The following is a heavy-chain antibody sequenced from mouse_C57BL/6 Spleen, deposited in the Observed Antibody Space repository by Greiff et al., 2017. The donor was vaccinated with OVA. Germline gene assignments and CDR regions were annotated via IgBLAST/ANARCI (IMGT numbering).Heavy chain of an antibody. CDR1: GFTFSSYT. J-gene: IGHJ3*01. V-gene: IGHV5-9*01. Sequence: EVKLVESGGGLVKPGGSLKLSCAASGFTFSSYTMSWVRQTPEKRLEWVATISGGGGNTYYPDSVKGRFTISRDNAKNTLYLQMSSLMSEDTALYYCARRRGFYDGGFAYWGQGTLVTVSA. D-gene: IGHD2-12*01. CDR2: ISGGGGNT. CDR3: ARRRGFYDGGFAY.